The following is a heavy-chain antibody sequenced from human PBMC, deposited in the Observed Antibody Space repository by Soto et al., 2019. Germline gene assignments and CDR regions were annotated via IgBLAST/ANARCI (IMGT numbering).Heavy chain of an antibody. J-gene: IGHJ4*02. D-gene: IGHD6-19*01. CDR3: ARDPSYSSGWYFDY. Sequence: SETLSLTCAVSGGSISSYYWSWIRQPPGKGLEWIGYIYYSGSTNYNPSLKSRVTISVDTSKNQFSLKLSSVTAADTAVYYCARDPSYSSGWYFDYWGQGTLVTVS. CDR1: GGSISSYY. V-gene: IGHV4-59*01. CDR2: IYYSGST.